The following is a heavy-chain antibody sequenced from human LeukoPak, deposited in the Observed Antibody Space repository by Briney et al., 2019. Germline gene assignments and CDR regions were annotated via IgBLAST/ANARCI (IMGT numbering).Heavy chain of an antibody. Sequence: TPETLSLTCTVSGGSISSSSYYWGWIRQPPGKGLEWIGSIYYSGSTYYNPSLKSRVTISVDTSKNQFSLKLSSVTAADTAVYYCARPFIGLNPVGAFDIWGQGTMVTVSS. V-gene: IGHV4-39*01. CDR1: GGSISSSSYY. D-gene: IGHD4-23*01. J-gene: IGHJ3*02. CDR3: ARPFIGLNPVGAFDI. CDR2: IYYSGST.